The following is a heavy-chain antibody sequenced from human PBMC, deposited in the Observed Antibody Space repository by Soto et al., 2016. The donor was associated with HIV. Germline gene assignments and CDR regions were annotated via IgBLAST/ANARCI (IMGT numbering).Heavy chain of an antibody. CDR3: ARGGGGYFGTS. Sequence: QVQLQQRGAGLLKPSETLSLTCAVYGGSFSGYYWSWIRQPQDKGLEWIGEITHSGSTNYNPSLKSRVTISIDTSKNQFSLKVTSLTAADTAVYYCARGGGGYFGTSWGQGDPGHPSPQ. CDR2: ITHSGST. J-gene: IGHJ4*03. D-gene: IGHD3-10*01. V-gene: IGHV4-34*01. CDR1: GGSFSGYY.